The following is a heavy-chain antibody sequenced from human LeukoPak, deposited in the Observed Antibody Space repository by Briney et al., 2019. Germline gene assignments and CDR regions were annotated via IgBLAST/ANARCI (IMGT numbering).Heavy chain of an antibody. CDR2: ISSNVGFT. D-gene: IGHD1-26*01. V-gene: IGHV3-23*01. J-gene: IGHJ4*02. Sequence: GGSLRLSCAASGFTFSNYAMSWVRQAPGKGLEWVSGISSNVGFTYYADSVKGRFTISRDNSKNTLYLQMNSLRVEDTAVYYCASVGRSFDYWGQGTLVTVPS. CDR1: GFTFSNYA. CDR3: ASVGRSFDY.